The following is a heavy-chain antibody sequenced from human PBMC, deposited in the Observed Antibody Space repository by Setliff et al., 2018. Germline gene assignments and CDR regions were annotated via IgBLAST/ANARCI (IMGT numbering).Heavy chain of an antibody. CDR2: IYHSGST. J-gene: IGHJ3*02. CDR1: GGSISSSNW. CDR3: ARGSFDSSGYRGTTDAFDI. Sequence: SETLSLTCAVSGGSISSSNWWSWVRQPPGKGLEWIGEIYHSGSTNYNPSLKSRVTISVDKSKNQFSLKLSSVTAADTAVYYCARGSFDSSGYRGTTDAFDIWGQGTMVTVSS. D-gene: IGHD3-22*01. V-gene: IGHV4-4*02.